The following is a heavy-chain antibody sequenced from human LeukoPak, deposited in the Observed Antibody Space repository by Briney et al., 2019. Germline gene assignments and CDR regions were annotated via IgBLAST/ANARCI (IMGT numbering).Heavy chain of an antibody. V-gene: IGHV3-30*18. CDR3: AKDGGLGELACLRY. CDR1: GFTFSSYG. J-gene: IGHJ4*02. CDR2: ISSGGSKK. D-gene: IGHD3-10*01. Sequence: PGGSLRLSCAASGFTFSSYGMTWVRQAPGKGLEWVAVISSGGSKKYYADSVKGRFTISRDNSKNTLYLQMNSLRAEDTALYYCAKDGGLGELACLRYWGQGTLVTVSS.